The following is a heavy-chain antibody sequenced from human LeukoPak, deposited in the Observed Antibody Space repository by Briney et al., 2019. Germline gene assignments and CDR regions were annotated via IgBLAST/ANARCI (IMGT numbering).Heavy chain of an antibody. CDR2: ITRSSSSI. CDR3: TSELYFSDGSGL. D-gene: IGHD3-22*01. J-gene: IGHJ3*01. V-gene: IGHV3-21*01. Sequence: PGGSLRLSCGASGFIFSSYSMSWVRQAPGEGLEGGSAITRSSSSIYYADSVKGRFTISRDNAKRSVYLQMNSLRAEDTAVYYCTSELYFSDGSGLWGPGTMVTVSS. CDR1: GFIFSSYS.